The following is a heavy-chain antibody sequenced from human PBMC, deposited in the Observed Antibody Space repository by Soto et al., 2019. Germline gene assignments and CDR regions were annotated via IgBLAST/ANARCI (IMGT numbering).Heavy chain of an antibody. D-gene: IGHD3-22*01. J-gene: IGHJ4*02. V-gene: IGHV4-59*01. CDR3: ASTDYYDSSGPTFAD. CDR1: GGSISSYY. CDR2: IYYSGST. Sequence: SETLSLTCTVSGGSISSYYWSWIRQPPGKGLEWIGYIYYSGSTNYNPSLKSRVTISVDTSKNQFSLKLSSVTAADTAVYYCASTDYYDSSGPTFADWGQGTLVTVSS.